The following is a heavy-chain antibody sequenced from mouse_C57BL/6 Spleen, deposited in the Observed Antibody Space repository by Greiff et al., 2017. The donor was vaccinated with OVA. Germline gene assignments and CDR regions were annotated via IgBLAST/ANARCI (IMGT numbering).Heavy chain of an antibody. CDR3: ARGGTGTGYFDV. Sequence: EVKLVESGPGMVKPSQSLSLTCTVTGYSITSGYDWHWIRHFPGNKLEWMGYISYSGSTNYNPSLKSRISITHDTSKNHFFLKLNSVTTEDTATYYCARGGTGTGYFDVWGTGTTVTVSS. D-gene: IGHD4-1*01. J-gene: IGHJ1*03. CDR1: GYSITSGYD. CDR2: ISYSGST. V-gene: IGHV3-1*01.